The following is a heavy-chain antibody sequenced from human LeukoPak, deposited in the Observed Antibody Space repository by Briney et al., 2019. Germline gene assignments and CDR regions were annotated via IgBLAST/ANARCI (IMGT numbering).Heavy chain of an antibody. D-gene: IGHD2-15*01. V-gene: IGHV4-59*08. CDR1: GGSISSFY. CDR2: VFYTGDT. Sequence: SETLSLTCAVSGGSISSFYWSWIRQPTGKGLEWIGYVFYTGDTNPNPSLKSRVTMSLDTSKNQRSLRLTSVTAADTAVYYCARHPFATPFDHWGRGTLVTVSS. CDR3: ARHPFATPFDH. J-gene: IGHJ4*02.